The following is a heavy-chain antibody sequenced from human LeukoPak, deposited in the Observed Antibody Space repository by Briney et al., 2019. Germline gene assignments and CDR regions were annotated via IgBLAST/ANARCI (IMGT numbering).Heavy chain of an antibody. CDR2: IKQDGSEK. CDR1: GFTFSSYW. CDR3: ARDEGGSLDY. Sequence: GGSLRLSCAAPGFTFSSYWMSWVRQAPGKGLEWVANIKQDGSEKYYVDSVKGRFAISRDNAKNSLYLQMNSLRAEDTAVYYCARDEGGSLDYWGQGTLVTVSS. D-gene: IGHD1-26*01. V-gene: IGHV3-7*01. J-gene: IGHJ4*02.